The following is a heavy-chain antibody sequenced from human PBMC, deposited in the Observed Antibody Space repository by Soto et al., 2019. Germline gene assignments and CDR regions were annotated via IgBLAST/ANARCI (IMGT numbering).Heavy chain of an antibody. Sequence: GASVKVSCKASGNSFTTYYIHWVRQAPGQGLEWVGMINPSARSASYAQKLRGRLTMDRDTSTTTVYMELSRLTFEDTAVYFCARDNSAANGVLDHWGQGTLVTVSS. J-gene: IGHJ4*02. CDR1: GNSFTTYY. CDR3: ARDNSAANGVLDH. D-gene: IGHD1-1*01. V-gene: IGHV1-46*04. CDR2: INPSARSA.